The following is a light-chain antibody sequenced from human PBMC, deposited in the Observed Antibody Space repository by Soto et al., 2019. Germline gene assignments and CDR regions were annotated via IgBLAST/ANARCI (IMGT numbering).Light chain of an antibody. J-gene: IGLJ2*01. CDR2: GGP. Sequence: QSALTQPPSASGSPGQSVTISCTGTSIDIGGYNSVSWNQHSPGKAPKLILYGGPNRPSGVPDRFSGSKSGNTASLTVSGLQAEDDGDYYCSSYAGNLVLAFGGGTKLTVL. CDR3: SSYAGNLVLA. CDR1: SIDIGGYNS. V-gene: IGLV2-8*01.